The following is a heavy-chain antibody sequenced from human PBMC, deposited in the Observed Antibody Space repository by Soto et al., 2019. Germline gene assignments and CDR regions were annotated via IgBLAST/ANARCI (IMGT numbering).Heavy chain of an antibody. CDR3: AREAAAGRNWFDP. J-gene: IGHJ5*02. CDR1: GDTFSSNA. V-gene: IGHV1-69*06. CDR2: INPIFGTA. Sequence: QVQLVQSGAEVKKPGSSVKVSCKASGDTFSSNAINWVRQAPGQGLEWMGGINPIFGTAKYAQKLQGRVTITADKSTSTAYMELSSLRSEDTAVYYCAREAAAGRNWFDPWGQG. D-gene: IGHD6-13*01.